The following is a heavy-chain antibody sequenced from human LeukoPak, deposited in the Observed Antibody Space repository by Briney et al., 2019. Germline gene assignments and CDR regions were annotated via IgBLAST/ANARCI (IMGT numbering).Heavy chain of an antibody. CDR2: ISSSSSTI. Sequence: GGSLRLSCAASGFTFSSYSMNWVRQAPGKGLEWVSYISSSSSTIYYADSVKGRFTISRDNAKNSLYLQMNSLRAEDTAVYYCAREVLPRFDPWGQGTLVTVSS. V-gene: IGHV3-48*01. CDR3: AREVLPRFDP. J-gene: IGHJ5*02. CDR1: GFTFSSYS.